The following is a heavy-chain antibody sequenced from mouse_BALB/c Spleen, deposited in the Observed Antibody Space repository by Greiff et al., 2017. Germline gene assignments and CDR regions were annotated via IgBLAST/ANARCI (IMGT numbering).Heavy chain of an antibody. D-gene: IGHD3-1*01. J-gene: IGHJ2*01. CDR2: ISSGGSYT. V-gene: IGHV5-6-4*01. CDR3: TRDRGTD. CDR1: GFTFSSYT. Sequence: DVKLVESGGGLVKPGGSLKLSCAASGFTFSSYTMSWVRQTPEKRLEWVATISSGGSYTYYPDSVKGRFTISRDNAKNTLYLQMSSLKSEDTAMYYCTRDRGTDWGQGTTLTVSS.